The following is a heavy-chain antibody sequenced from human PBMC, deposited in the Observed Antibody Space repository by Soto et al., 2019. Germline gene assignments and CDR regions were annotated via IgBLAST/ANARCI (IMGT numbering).Heavy chain of an antibody. Sequence: QVQLVQSGAEVKKPGSSVKVSCKASGGTFSNYALSWVRQAPGQGLEWMGAIIPIVGTPYYAQKFEGRVTMTAGKSTGPAYMELTSLRSEDTAVYYCARVFSNIWDYFDYWGQGTLVTVSS. CDR3: ARVFSNIWDYFDY. CDR2: IIPIVGTP. V-gene: IGHV1-69*14. CDR1: GGTFSNYA. J-gene: IGHJ4*02. D-gene: IGHD3-3*01.